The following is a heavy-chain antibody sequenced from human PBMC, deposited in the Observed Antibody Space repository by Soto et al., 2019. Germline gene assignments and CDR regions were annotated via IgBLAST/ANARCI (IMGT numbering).Heavy chain of an antibody. CDR3: ARDFYYDSMGSYYYGMDV. Sequence: QVQLVESGGGVVQPGRSLRLSCAASGFTFSSYAMHWVRQAPGKGLEWVAVLSYDGSNKYYADSVKGRFTISRDNSKNTLYLQMNSLRAEDTAVYYCARDFYYDSMGSYYYGMDVWGQGTTVTVSS. J-gene: IGHJ6*02. CDR2: LSYDGSNK. V-gene: IGHV3-30-3*01. D-gene: IGHD3-22*01. CDR1: GFTFSSYA.